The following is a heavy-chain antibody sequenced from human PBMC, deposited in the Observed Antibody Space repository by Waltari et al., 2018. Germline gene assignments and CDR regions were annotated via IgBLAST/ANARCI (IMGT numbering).Heavy chain of an antibody. CDR1: GGSISSSSYY. CDR3: ARLGKMWSGYYSAYFDY. D-gene: IGHD3-3*01. J-gene: IGHJ4*02. Sequence: QLQLQESGPGLVKPSETLSLTCTVSGGSISSSSYYWGWIRQPPGKGLEGIGGNYYSGSTHYNPSVKRRVTISVDTPKNQFSLKLSSVTAADTALYYCARLGKMWSGYYSAYFDYWGQGTLVTVSS. CDR2: NYYSGST. V-gene: IGHV4-39*01.